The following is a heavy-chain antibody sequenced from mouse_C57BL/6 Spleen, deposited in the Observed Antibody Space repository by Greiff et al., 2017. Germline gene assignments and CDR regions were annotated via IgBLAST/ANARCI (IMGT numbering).Heavy chain of an antibody. V-gene: IGHV1-50*01. CDR2: IDPSDSYT. Sequence: VQLQQSGAELVKPGASVKLSCKASGYTFTSYWMQWVKQRPGQGLEWIGEIDPSDSYTNYNQKFKGKATLTVDTSSSTAYMQLSSLTSEDSAVYYCARGYDGYGGFDVWGTGTTVTVSS. D-gene: IGHD2-3*01. J-gene: IGHJ1*03. CDR1: GYTFTSYW. CDR3: ARGYDGYGGFDV.